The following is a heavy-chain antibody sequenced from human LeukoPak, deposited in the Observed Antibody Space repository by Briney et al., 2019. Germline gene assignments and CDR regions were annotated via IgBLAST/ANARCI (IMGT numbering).Heavy chain of an antibody. CDR1: GXTFSSYG. Sequence: GGSLRLSCAASGXTFSSYGMHWVRQAPGKGLEWVAVIWNDGSQKYYADSVKGRFTISRDNSKNTLYLQMNSLRAEDTAVYYCARDKGPYYFDQWGQGILLTVSS. CDR2: IWNDGSQK. CDR3: ARDKGPYYFDQ. J-gene: IGHJ4*02. V-gene: IGHV3-33*01.